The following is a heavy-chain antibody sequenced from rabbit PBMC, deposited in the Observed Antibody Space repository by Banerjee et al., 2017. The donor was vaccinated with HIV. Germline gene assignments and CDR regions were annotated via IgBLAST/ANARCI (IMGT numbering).Heavy chain of an antibody. CDR3: AGVDGGYGYDYFNL. CDR2: IDAGSSGDT. D-gene: IGHD6-1*01. Sequence: QEQLEESGGGLVKPEGSLTLTCKASGFDLSSYYYMCWVRQAPGKGLEWIACIDAGSSGDTDYASWAKGRFTVSKTSSTTVTLQMTSLTAADTATYFCAGVDGGYGYDYFNLWGPGTLVTVS. CDR1: GFDLSSYYY. J-gene: IGHJ4*01. V-gene: IGHV1S45*01.